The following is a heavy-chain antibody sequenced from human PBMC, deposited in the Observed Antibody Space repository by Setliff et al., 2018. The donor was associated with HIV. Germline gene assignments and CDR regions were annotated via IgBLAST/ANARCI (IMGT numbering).Heavy chain of an antibody. CDR3: ASPVVTTPHDAFDI. V-gene: IGHV1-69*05. D-gene: IGHD2-15*01. CDR2: IIPIFGTA. CDR1: GGAFSSYA. Sequence: GASVKVSCKASGGAFSSYALSWARQAPGQGLEWMGGIIPIFGTANYAQKFQGRVTITTDESTSTAYMELSSLRSEDTAVYYCASPVVTTPHDAFDIWGQGTMVTVSS. J-gene: IGHJ3*02.